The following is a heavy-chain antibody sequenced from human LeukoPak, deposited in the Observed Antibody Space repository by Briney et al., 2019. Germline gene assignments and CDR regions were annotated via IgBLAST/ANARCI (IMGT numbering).Heavy chain of an antibody. CDR2: IYYTGST. J-gene: IGHJ4*02. CDR1: CGSINSYY. D-gene: IGHD3-22*01. V-gene: IGHV4-59*01. Sequence: MSSETLSLTCSVSCGSINSYYWSCYRQPPGKELEWIGYIYYTGSTNYNPSLKSRVTISVDTSKNQFSLKLSSVTAAVTAVYYCARRESSGYYSPWGQGTLVTVSS. CDR3: ARRESSGYYSP.